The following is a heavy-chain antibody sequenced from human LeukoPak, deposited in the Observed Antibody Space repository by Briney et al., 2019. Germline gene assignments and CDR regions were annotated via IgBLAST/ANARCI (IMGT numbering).Heavy chain of an antibody. CDR3: AREPAGRGAVDY. V-gene: IGHV4-38-2*01. Sequence: ETLSLTCAVSGFSISNNYWWHWIRQPPGKGLEWIGTVHHGGSTYSHPSLKSRVTISVDTSKNQFSLKLTSVTAADTAVHYCAREPAGRGAVDYWGQGTLVTVSS. J-gene: IGHJ4*02. CDR2: VHHGGST. CDR1: GFSISNNYW. D-gene: IGHD4/OR15-4a*01.